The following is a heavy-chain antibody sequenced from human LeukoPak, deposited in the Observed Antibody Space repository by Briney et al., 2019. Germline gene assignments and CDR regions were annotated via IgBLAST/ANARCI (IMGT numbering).Heavy chain of an antibody. CDR3: ARASAFLGELPQYYFDY. Sequence: SETLSLTCSVSDDSITMYYWNWIRQPPGKGLEWIGEINHSGSTNYNPSLKTRVTISVDTSKNHFSLKLSSVTAADTAVYYCARASAFLGELPQYYFDYWGQGTLVTVSS. J-gene: IGHJ4*02. CDR1: DDSITMYY. CDR2: INHSGST. V-gene: IGHV4-34*01. D-gene: IGHD3-16*01.